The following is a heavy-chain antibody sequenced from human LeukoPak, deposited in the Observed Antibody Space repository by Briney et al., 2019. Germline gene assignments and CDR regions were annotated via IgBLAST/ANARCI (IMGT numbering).Heavy chain of an antibody. CDR3: ARGPLLWFGELLLSYWYFDL. J-gene: IGHJ2*01. V-gene: IGHV1-8*01. D-gene: IGHD3-10*01. CDR2: MNPNSGNT. CDR1: GYTFTSYD. Sequence: ASVKVSCKASGYTFTSYDIHWVRQATGQGLEWMGWMNPNSGNTGYAQKFQGRVTMTRNTSISTAYMELSSLRSEDTAVYYCARGPLLWFGELLLSYWYFDLWGRGTLVTVSS.